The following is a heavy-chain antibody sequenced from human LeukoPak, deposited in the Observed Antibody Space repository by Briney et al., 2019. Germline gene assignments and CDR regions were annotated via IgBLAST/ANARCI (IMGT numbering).Heavy chain of an antibody. CDR2: IRYDGSNK. J-gene: IGHJ4*02. CDR1: GFTFSTYG. D-gene: IGHD6-13*01. Sequence: AGSLRLSCAASGFTFSTYGMHWVRQAPGKGLKWVAFIRYDGSNKYFADSVKGRFTISRDNSKNTLSLQMNSLRAEDTGVYYCEKDLRGVAAAGLFHYGGRGT. CDR3: EKDLRGVAAAGLFHY. V-gene: IGHV3-30*02.